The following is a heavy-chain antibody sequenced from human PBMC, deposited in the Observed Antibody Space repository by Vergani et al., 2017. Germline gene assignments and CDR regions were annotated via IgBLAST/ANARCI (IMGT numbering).Heavy chain of an antibody. D-gene: IGHD3-10*01. CDR2: IHTSGNI. V-gene: IGHV4-61*02. Sequence: QVQLQESGPGLVRPSQTLSLICTVSGGSMRSGSSYWSWIRQSAGKGLEWIGRIHTSGNINYNASLKSRVTMSEDTSKNQFSLNLTSVTAADTAVYYCARERGYYGSGSYRGRTFDPWGQGTLVTVSS. CDR3: ARERGYYGSGSYRGRTFDP. CDR1: GGSMRSGSSY. J-gene: IGHJ5*02.